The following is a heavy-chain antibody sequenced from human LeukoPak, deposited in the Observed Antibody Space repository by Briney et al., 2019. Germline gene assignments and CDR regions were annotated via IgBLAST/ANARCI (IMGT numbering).Heavy chain of an antibody. CDR3: ARSSYAVTNFDY. Sequence: GGSLRLSCAASGFTVSSNYMTWVRQAPGKGLEWVSVIYSGGSTYYAGSVKGRFTISRDNSKNTLYLQMNSLRAEDTAVYYCARSSYAVTNFDYWGQGTLVTVSS. V-gene: IGHV3-53*01. D-gene: IGHD4-17*01. J-gene: IGHJ4*02. CDR2: IYSGGST. CDR1: GFTVSSNY.